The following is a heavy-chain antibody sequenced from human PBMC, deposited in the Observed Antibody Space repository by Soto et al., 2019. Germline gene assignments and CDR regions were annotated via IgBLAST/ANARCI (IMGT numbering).Heavy chain of an antibody. CDR2: IIPILGIA. V-gene: IGHV1-69*04. J-gene: IGHJ3*02. Sequence: ASVKVSCKASGGTFSSYTISWVRQAPGQGLEWMGRIIPILGIANYAQRFQGRVTITADKSTSTAYMELSSLRSEDTAVYYCAREYDYIWGSYRSGAFDIWGQGTMVTVSS. D-gene: IGHD3-16*02. CDR3: AREYDYIWGSYRSGAFDI. CDR1: GGTFSSYT.